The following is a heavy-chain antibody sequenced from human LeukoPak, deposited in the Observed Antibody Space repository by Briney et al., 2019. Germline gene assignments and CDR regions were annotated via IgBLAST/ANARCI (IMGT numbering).Heavy chain of an antibody. CDR1: GGSISSSSHY. CDR3: ARRVAVSKAWGY. J-gene: IGHJ4*02. V-gene: IGHV4-39*01. Sequence: SETLSLTCTVSGGSISSSSHYWGWIRQPPGKGLEWIGSIYYSGSTNNNPSLKSRATMSVDTSKNRFSLKLTSVTAADTAVYFCARRVAVSKAWGYWGQGTLVTVSS. CDR2: IYYSGST. D-gene: IGHD3-16*01.